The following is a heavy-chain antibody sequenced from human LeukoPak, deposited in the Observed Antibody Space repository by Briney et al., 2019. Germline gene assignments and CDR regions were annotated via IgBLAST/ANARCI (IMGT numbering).Heavy chain of an antibody. CDR1: GFTFSSYE. Sequence: TGGSLRLSCAGSGFTFSSYEMNWVRQAPGKGLEWVANIKQDGSETTYADSVRGRFTIFRDNAKDSVYLRMNSLRAEDSATYYCVREGFYFFDFWGQGTLVTVSS. CDR3: VREGFYFFDF. J-gene: IGHJ4*01. CDR2: IKQDGSET. V-gene: IGHV3-7*01.